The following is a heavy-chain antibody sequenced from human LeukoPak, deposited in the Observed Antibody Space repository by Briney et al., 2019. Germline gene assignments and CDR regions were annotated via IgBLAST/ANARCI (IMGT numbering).Heavy chain of an antibody. D-gene: IGHD4-17*01. V-gene: IGHV1-24*01. J-gene: IGHJ4*02. Sequence: ASVKVSCKVSGYTLTELSMYWVRQAPGKGLEWIGGFDPEDGETIYAQKFQGRVTMTEDTFTDTAYMELRSLRSEDTAVYYCATLRDDYGDPIVYFDDWGQGTLVTVSS. CDR3: ATLRDDYGDPIVYFDD. CDR1: GYTLTELS. CDR2: FDPEDGET.